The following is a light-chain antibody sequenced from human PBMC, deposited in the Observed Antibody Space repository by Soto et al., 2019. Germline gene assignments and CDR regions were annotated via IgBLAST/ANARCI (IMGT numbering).Light chain of an antibody. CDR2: DAS. Sequence: DIQMTQSPSTLSASVGDRVTITCRPSQGISNYLAWYQQKPGRAPKLLIYDASNLEAGVPSRFRGSGSGTDFTFTISRLQPEDIATYYCQQYENLPTIGQGTRLEIK. CDR3: QQYENLPT. CDR1: QGISNY. J-gene: IGKJ5*01. V-gene: IGKV1-33*01.